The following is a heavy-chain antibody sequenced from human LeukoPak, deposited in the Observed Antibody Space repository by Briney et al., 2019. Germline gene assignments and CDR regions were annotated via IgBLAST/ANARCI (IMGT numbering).Heavy chain of an antibody. V-gene: IGHV1-69*05. D-gene: IGHD1-1*01. Sequence: SVKVSCKASRGTFSRYAISWVRQAPGQGLEWMGGIIPIFGTANYAQKFQGRVTITTDESTSTAYMELSSLRSEDTAVYYCAREKSGMEVYFDYWGQGTLVTVSS. CDR1: RGTFSRYA. J-gene: IGHJ4*02. CDR3: AREKSGMEVYFDY. CDR2: IIPIFGTA.